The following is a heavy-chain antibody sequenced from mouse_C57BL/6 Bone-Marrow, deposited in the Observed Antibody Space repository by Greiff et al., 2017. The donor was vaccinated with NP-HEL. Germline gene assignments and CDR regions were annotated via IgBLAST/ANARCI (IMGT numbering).Heavy chain of an antibody. CDR3: TTGVITTVVAYYFDY. CDR1: GFNIKDDY. D-gene: IGHD1-1*01. J-gene: IGHJ2*01. Sequence: EVKLQQSGAELVRPGASVKLSCTASGFNIKDDYMHWVKQRPEQGLEWIGWIDPENGDTEYASKFKGKATITADTSSNTAYLQLSSLTSEDTAVYYCTTGVITTVVAYYFDYWGQGTTLTVSS. CDR2: IDPENGDT. V-gene: IGHV14-4*01.